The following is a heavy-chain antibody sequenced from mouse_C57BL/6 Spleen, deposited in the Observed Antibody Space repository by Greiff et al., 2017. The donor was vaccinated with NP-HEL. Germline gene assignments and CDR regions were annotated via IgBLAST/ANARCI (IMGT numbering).Heavy chain of an antibody. CDR2: ISYSGST. Sequence: EVMLVESGPGMVKPSQSLSLTCTVTGYSITSGYDWHWIRHFPGNKLEWMGYISYSGSTNYNPSLKSRISITHDTSKNHFFLKLNSVTTEDTATYYCARAGHGYAMDYWGQGTSVTVSS. CDR3: ARAGHGYAMDY. CDR1: GYSITSGYD. J-gene: IGHJ4*01. D-gene: IGHD3-2*02. V-gene: IGHV3-1*01.